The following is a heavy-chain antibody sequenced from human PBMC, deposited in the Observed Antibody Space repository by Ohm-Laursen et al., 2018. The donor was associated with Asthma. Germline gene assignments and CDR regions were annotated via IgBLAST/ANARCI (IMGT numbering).Heavy chain of an antibody. V-gene: IGHV3-30*03. Sequence: SLRLSCAASGFTFSSCGMHWVRQAPGKGLEWVAVISYDGSNNYYADSVKGRFTISRDNSKNTLYLQMNSLRAEDTAVYYCARSYTRWGQGTLVTVSS. CDR1: GFTFSSCG. J-gene: IGHJ4*02. CDR2: ISYDGSNN. D-gene: IGHD2-2*02. CDR3: ARSYTR.